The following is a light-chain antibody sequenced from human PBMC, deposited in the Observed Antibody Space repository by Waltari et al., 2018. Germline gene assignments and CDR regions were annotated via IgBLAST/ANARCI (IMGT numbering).Light chain of an antibody. CDR1: SSHLGRYSF. CDR2: DFG. CDR3: SSYTSIIPPFL. Sequence: QSALTQPASVSGSPGPSIPIPCTRSSSHLGRYSFVSWYQQHPGNAPNRMIYDFGHRPSGVSNRFSGSKSGNTASLTISGLQPEDEADYYCSSYTSIIPPFLFGTGTKVTVL. J-gene: IGLJ1*01. V-gene: IGLV2-14*01.